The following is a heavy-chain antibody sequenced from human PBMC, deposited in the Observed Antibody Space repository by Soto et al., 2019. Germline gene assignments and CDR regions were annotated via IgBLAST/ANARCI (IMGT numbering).Heavy chain of an antibody. J-gene: IGHJ4*02. CDR1: GFTVSSYA. V-gene: IGHV3-23*01. D-gene: IGHD3-22*01. CDR3: AKRARYYYDSSGPLDY. CDR2: ISGSGGST. Sequence: XGSLRLSCAASGFTVSSYAMSWVRQAPGKGLEWVSAISGSGGSTYYADSVKGRFTISRDNSKNTLYLQMNSLRAEDTAVYYCAKRARYYYDSSGPLDYWGQGTLVTVSS.